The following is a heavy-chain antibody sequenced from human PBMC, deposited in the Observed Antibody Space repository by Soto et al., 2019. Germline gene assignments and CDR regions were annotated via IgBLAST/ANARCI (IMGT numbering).Heavy chain of an antibody. J-gene: IGHJ5*02. Sequence: ASETLSLTCAVSGGSISSGGYSWSWIRQPPGKGLEWIGYIYHSGSTYYNPSLKSRVTISVDRSKNQFSLKLSSVTAADTAVYYCATVPSPWGQGTLVTVSP. CDR1: GGSISSGGYS. CDR3: ATVPSP. CDR2: IYHSGST. V-gene: IGHV4-30-2*01.